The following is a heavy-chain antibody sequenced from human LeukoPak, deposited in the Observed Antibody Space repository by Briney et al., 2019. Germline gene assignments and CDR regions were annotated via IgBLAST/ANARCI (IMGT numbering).Heavy chain of an antibody. J-gene: IGHJ6*03. Sequence: SETLSLTCAVYGGSFSGYYWSWIRQPPGKGLEWIGEINHSGSTNYNPSLKSRVTMSVDTSKNQFSLKLSSVTAADTAVYYCARDRYYYGSGSSHYMDVWGKGTTVTISS. CDR1: GGSFSGYY. CDR2: INHSGST. V-gene: IGHV4-34*01. CDR3: ARDRYYYGSGSSHYMDV. D-gene: IGHD3-10*01.